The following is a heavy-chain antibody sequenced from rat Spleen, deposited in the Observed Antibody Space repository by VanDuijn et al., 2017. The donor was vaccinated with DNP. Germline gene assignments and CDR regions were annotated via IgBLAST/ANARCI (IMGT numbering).Heavy chain of an antibody. Sequence: QVQLKESGPGLVQPSQTLSLTCTVSGFSLTNYTVSWVRQPPGKGLEWVGVIWSGGGTDYNSVLKSRLSISRDTSKSQVSLKMNSPQTEDTATYYCARSYYGYYAMDAWGQGTSVTVSS. CDR1: GFSLTNYT. J-gene: IGHJ4*01. V-gene: IGHV2-15*01. CDR2: IWSGGGT. CDR3: ARSYYGYYAMDA. D-gene: IGHD1-6*01.